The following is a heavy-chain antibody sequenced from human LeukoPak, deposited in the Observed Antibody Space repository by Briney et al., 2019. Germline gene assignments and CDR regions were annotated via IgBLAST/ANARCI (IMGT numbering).Heavy chain of an antibody. CDR3: AKLRPPSKDIVVVVAVYYFDY. Sequence: GGSLRLSCAASGFTFSSYAMSWVRQAPGKGLEWVSAISGSGGSTYYADSVKGRFTISRDNSKNTLYLQMNSLRAEDTAVYYCAKLRPPSKDIVVVVAVYYFDYWGQGTLVTVSS. D-gene: IGHD2-15*01. V-gene: IGHV3-23*01. CDR2: ISGSGGST. J-gene: IGHJ4*02. CDR1: GFTFSSYA.